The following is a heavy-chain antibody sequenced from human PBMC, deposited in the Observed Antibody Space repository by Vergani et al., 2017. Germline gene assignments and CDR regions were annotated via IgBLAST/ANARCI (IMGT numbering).Heavy chain of an antibody. J-gene: IGHJ4*02. D-gene: IGHD3-10*01. CDR3: AKQYFVSGNYLFDY. Sequence: DVHLAESGGGFFQPGGSLRLSCSASGFSFNSYWMHWVRQAPGKGLEWVSGISGSGVSAYYTDSVKGRFTISRDNSKNMLFLQMNNLRTEDTAIYYCAKQYFVSGNYLFDYWCQGTLVTVSS. CDR1: GFSFNSYW. CDR2: ISGSGVSA. V-gene: IGHV3-23*04.